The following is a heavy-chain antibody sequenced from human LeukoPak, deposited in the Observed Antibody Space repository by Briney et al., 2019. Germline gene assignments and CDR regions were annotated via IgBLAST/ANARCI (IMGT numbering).Heavy chain of an antibody. J-gene: IGHJ3*02. D-gene: IGHD3-22*01. V-gene: IGHV4-34*01. CDR3: TRRDSSGYYFFGGPFDI. Sequence: KASETLSLTCAVYGGSFSGYYWSWIRQPPGKGLEWIGEINHSGSTNYNPSLKSRVTISVDTSKNQFSLKLSSVTAADTAVYYCTRRDSSGYYFFGGPFDIWGQGTMVTVSS. CDR2: INHSGST. CDR1: GGSFSGYY.